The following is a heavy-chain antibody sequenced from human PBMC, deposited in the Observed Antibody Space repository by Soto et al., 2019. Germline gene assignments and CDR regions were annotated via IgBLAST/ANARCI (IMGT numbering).Heavy chain of an antibody. V-gene: IGHV1-69*02. CDR3: ARSFGCSGGSCYSYYYGMDV. D-gene: IGHD2-15*01. CDR2: IIPILGIA. Sequence: ASVKVSCKASGGTFSSYTISWVRQAPGQGLEWMGRIIPILGIANYAQKFQGRVTITADKSTSTAYMELSSLRSEDTAVYYCARSFGCSGGSCYSYYYGMDVWGQGTTVTVSS. J-gene: IGHJ6*02. CDR1: GGTFSSYT.